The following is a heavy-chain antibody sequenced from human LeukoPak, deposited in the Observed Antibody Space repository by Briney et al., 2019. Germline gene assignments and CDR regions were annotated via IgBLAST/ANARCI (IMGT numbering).Heavy chain of an antibody. V-gene: IGHV3-53*04. Sequence: GGSLRLSCAASGFTFSSYAMSWVRQAPGKGLEWVSVIYSGGSTYYADSVKGRFTISRHNSKNTLYLQMNSLRAEDTAVYYCARGPSFDYWGQGTLVTVSS. J-gene: IGHJ4*02. CDR1: GFTFSSYA. CDR3: ARGPSFDY. CDR2: IYSGGST.